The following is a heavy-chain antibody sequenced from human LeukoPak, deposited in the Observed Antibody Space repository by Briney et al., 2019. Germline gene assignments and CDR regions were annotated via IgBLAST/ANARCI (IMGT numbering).Heavy chain of an antibody. CDR3: ARAPDGYNRVGFGY. V-gene: IGHV4-59*01. D-gene: IGHD5-24*01. CDR2: IYYSGST. CDR1: GGSISSYY. J-gene: IGHJ4*02. Sequence: PSETLSLTCTVSGGSISSYYWSWIRQPPGKGLERIGYIYYSGSTNYNPSLKSRVTISVDTSNNQFSLQLSSVTAADTAVYYCARAPDGYNRVGFGYWGQGTLVTVSS.